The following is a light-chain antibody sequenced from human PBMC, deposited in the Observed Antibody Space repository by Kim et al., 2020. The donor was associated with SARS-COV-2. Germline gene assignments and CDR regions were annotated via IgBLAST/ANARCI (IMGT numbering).Light chain of an antibody. CDR3: QQYGTVPYT. Sequence: LSPGERAILSCRASQSVDNNNVAWYQQKPGQAPGLLIYGASNRATGIPDRFSGSGSGTDFTLTISRLEPEDFAVYYCQQYGTVPYTFGQGTKLEI. J-gene: IGKJ2*01. CDR2: GAS. V-gene: IGKV3-20*01. CDR1: QSVDNNN.